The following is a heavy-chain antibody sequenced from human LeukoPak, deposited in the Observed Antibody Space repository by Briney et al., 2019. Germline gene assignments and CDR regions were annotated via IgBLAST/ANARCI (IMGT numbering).Heavy chain of an antibody. CDR3: AAGVVVAATPRDHYYGMDV. J-gene: IGHJ6*02. V-gene: IGHV1-58*01. CDR1: GFTFTSSA. CDR2: VVVGSGNT. D-gene: IGHD2-15*01. Sequence: SVKVSCKASGFTFTSSAVQWVRQARGQRLEWIGWVVVGSGNTNYAQKFQERVTITRDISTSTAYMELSSLRSEDTAVYYCAAGVVVAATPRDHYYGMDVWGQGTTVTVSS.